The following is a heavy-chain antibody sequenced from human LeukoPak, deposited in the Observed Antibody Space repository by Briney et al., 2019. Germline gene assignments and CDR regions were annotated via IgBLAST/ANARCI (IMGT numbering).Heavy chain of an antibody. CDR3: ATSPGGSSWNYYYYGMDV. CDR2: IYYSGST. D-gene: IGHD6-13*01. Sequence: PETLSLTCTVSGGSISSYYWSWIRQPPGKGLEWIGYIYYSGSTNYNPSLKSRVTISVDTSKNQFSLKLSSVTAADTAVYYCATSPGGSSWNYYYYGMDVWGQGTTVTVSS. V-gene: IGHV4-59*08. CDR1: GGSISSYY. J-gene: IGHJ6*02.